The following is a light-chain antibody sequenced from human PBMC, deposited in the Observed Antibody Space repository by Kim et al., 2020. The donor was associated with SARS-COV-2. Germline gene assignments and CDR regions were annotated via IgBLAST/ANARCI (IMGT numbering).Light chain of an antibody. CDR1: SSDVGLYNY. CDR2: DVS. J-gene: IGLJ3*02. CDR3: SSYASGSTVM. Sequence: GQSITISVTGTSSDVGLYNYVSWYQQYPGKAPKLMIYDVSERPSGVPDRFSGSKSGNTASLTVSGLQAEDEGDYYCSSYASGSTVMFGGGTQLTVL. V-gene: IGLV2-8*01.